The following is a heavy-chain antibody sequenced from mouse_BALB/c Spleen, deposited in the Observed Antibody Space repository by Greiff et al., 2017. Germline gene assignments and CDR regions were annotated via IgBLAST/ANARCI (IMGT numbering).Heavy chain of an antibody. Sequence: VQRVESGAELAKPGASVKMSCKASGYTFTSYWMHWVNQRPGKGLEWIGYMNPSTGYTEYNQKFKDKATLTADKSSSTAYMQLSSLTSEDSAVYYCARRTFTGTGDYWGQGTTLTVSS. D-gene: IGHD4-1*01. CDR3: ARRTFTGTGDY. V-gene: IGHV1-7*01. CDR1: GYTFTSYW. J-gene: IGHJ2*01. CDR2: MNPSTGYT.